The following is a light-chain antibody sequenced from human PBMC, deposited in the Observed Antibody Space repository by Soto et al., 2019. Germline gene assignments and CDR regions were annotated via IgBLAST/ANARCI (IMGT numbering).Light chain of an antibody. CDR2: GAS. Sequence: EIVCPPSHGTLSLSPVERATLSCRSSQSVSNNYLAWYQQKPGQAPRLLIYGASNRATGIPDTFSGSGSATDFTLTTSSLEPEDFAVYYCQQYGSSPLITFGGGTKGDIK. CDR1: QSVSNNY. V-gene: IGKV3-20*01. J-gene: IGKJ4*01. CDR3: QQYGSSPLIT.